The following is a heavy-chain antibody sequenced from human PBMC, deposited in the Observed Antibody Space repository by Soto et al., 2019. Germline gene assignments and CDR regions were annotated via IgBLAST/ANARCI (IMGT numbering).Heavy chain of an antibody. CDR3: ARGRSMDV. CDR2: INHSGST. V-gene: IGHV4-34*01. J-gene: IGHJ6*02. CDR1: GGSFSGYY. Sequence: QVQLQQWGAGLLKPSETLSLTCAVYGGSFSGYYWSWIRQPPGKGLEWIGEINHSGSTNYNPSLKSRVTISVDTSKNQFSLKLISVTAADTAVYYCARGRSMDVWGQGTTVTVSS.